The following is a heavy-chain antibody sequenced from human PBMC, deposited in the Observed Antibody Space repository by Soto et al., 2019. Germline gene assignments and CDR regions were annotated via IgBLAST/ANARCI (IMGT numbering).Heavy chain of an antibody. J-gene: IGHJ5*01. Sequence: QVQLVQSGAEVRKPGSSVKVSCKASGGTFSRYAINWVRQAPGQGLEWMGGIIPMFGTTNYAQKFKGRVTITADESTSTVYMELNPLRSADAAVYYCARASIHGSSWYFWFDPWGQGTLVTVSS. V-gene: IGHV1-69*01. CDR2: IIPMFGTT. D-gene: IGHD6-13*01. CDR1: GGTFSRYA. CDR3: ARASIHGSSWYFWFDP.